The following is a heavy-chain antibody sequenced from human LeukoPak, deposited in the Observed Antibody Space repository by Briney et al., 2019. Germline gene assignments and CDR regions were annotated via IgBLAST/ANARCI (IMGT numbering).Heavy chain of an antibody. Sequence: SETLSLTCTVSGGSISSYYWSWIRQPPGEGLEWIGYIYYSGSTNYNPSLKSRVTISVDTSKNQFSLKLSSVTAADTAVYYCARLVGVATSNNWFDPWGQGTLVAVSS. J-gene: IGHJ5*02. CDR2: IYYSGST. CDR1: GGSISSYY. D-gene: IGHD5-12*01. CDR3: ARLVGVATSNNWFDP. V-gene: IGHV4-59*08.